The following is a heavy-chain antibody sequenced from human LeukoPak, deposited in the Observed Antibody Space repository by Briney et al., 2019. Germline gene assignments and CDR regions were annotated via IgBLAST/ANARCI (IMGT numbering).Heavy chain of an antibody. J-gene: IGHJ4*02. D-gene: IGHD2-15*01. V-gene: IGHV3-48*04. CDR1: GFAFRSYS. Sequence: GGSLRLSCAASGFAFRSYSMNWVRQVPGKGLEWVSYISSSSSTIYYADSVKGRFTISRDNAKNSLYLQMNSLRAEDTAVYYCARDGYWSGSSCYSTTDYWAQGTLVPVSS. CDR2: ISSSSSTI. CDR3: ARDGYWSGSSCYSTTDY.